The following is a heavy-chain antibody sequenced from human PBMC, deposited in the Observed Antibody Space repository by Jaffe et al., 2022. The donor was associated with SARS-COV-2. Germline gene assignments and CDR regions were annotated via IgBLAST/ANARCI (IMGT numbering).Heavy chain of an antibody. J-gene: IGHJ4*02. Sequence: QVQLQESGPGLVKPSQTLSLTCTVSGGSISDGNYYWSWIRQPAGKGLEWIGHIHSSGTTNYNPSLKSRVTMSVDTSNNQLSLELNSVTAADTAVYYCARDDTGTPLSYWGQGTLVTVSS. CDR1: GGSISDGNYY. CDR2: IHSSGTT. V-gene: IGHV4-61*02. D-gene: IGHD1-1*01. CDR3: ARDDTGTPLSY.